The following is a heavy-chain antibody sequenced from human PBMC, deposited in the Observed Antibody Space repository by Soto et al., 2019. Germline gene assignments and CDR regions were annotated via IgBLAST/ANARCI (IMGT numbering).Heavy chain of an antibody. Sequence: ASGPTLVHPTQTLTLTCTFSGFSLSTRGMCVSWIRQPPGKALEWLAHIDWDDDKYYSTSLKTRLTISKDTSKNQVVLTMTNMDPVDTATYYCARIPGIQTAGTSYFDYWGQGTLVTVSS. CDR1: GFSLSTRGMC. CDR2: IDWDDDK. V-gene: IGHV2-70*01. CDR3: ARIPGIQTAGTSYFDY. J-gene: IGHJ4*02. D-gene: IGHD6-13*01.